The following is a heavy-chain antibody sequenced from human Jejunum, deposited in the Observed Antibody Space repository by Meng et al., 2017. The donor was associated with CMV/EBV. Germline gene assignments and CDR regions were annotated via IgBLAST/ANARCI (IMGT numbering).Heavy chain of an antibody. CDR3: ARVSSGWDYFDY. CDR2: IYYSGST. CDR1: GGSVSSGGYY. Sequence: QVQLQESGPGLVKPSQTRSLTCTVSGGSVSSGGYYWTWIRQHPGKGLEWFGHIYYSGSTFYNPSLKRRVIISIGTSKNQFSLNLRSVTAADTAVYYCARVSSGWDYFDYWGQGTLVTVSS. J-gene: IGHJ4*02. D-gene: IGHD6-19*01. V-gene: IGHV4-31*03.